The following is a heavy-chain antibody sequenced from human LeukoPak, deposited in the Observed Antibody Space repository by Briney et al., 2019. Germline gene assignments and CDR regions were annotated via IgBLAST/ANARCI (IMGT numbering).Heavy chain of an antibody. V-gene: IGHV3-30*02. D-gene: IGHD6-13*01. CDR3: AKFPSAAAWTDLEYFQH. Sequence: PGGSLRLSCEVSGFRLTTYGTHWVRQAPGKGLEWVAYIPFDGSDEYYVDSVKGRFTLSRDNSKNTLYLQMNSLRAEDTAVYYCAKFPSAAAWTDLEYFQHWGQGTLVTVSS. CDR1: GFRLTTYG. CDR2: IPFDGSDE. J-gene: IGHJ1*01.